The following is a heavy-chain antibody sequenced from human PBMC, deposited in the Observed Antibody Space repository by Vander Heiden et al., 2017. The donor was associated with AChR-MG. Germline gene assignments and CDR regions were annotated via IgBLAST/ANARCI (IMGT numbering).Heavy chain of an antibody. CDR3: ASDMADTETGFQD. CDR1: GFTFSGAW. CDR2: IKSKADGETT. J-gene: IGHJ1*01. Sequence: EVQLVESGGGLVKPGGSLRLSCEASGFTFSGAWMSWVRQAPGKGLEWVGRIKSKADGETTDYAAPVKGRFTISRDDSKSTVTLQMNSLKTEDTAVYYCASDMADTETGFQDWGQGALVTVSS. V-gene: IGHV3-15*01. D-gene: IGHD4-17*01.